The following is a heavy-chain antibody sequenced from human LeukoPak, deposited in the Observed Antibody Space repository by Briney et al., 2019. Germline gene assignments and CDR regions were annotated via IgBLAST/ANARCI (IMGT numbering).Heavy chain of an antibody. J-gene: IGHJ4*02. V-gene: IGHV4-30-2*01. CDR2: IFHTGHT. CDR3: ARGFYGAGSHFDY. D-gene: IGHD3-10*01. CDR1: GGSISSGDFP. Sequence: SETLSLTCAVSGGSISSGDFPWSWIRQPPGKALEWIGYIFHTGHTSYNPSLKSRVTISVDMSKNQLSLRLTSVTAADTAVYYCARGFYGAGSHFDYWGQGTLVTVSS.